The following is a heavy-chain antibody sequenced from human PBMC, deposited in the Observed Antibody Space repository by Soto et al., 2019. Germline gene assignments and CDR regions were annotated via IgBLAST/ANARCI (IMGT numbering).Heavy chain of an antibody. CDR2: IYYSGST. D-gene: IGHD2-15*01. CDR3: ARHTRDIVVVVVALTPFDY. V-gene: IGHV4-39*01. Sequence: SETLSLTCTVSGGSVSSSSDCWGWIRQPPGKGLEWIGSIYYSGSTYYNPSLKSRVTISLDTSKNQFSLKLSSVSAADTAVYYCARHTRDIVVVVVALTPFDYWGQGTLVTVSS. J-gene: IGHJ4*02. CDR1: GGSVSSSSDC.